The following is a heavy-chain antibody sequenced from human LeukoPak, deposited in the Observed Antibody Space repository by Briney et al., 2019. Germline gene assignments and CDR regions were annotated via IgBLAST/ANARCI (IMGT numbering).Heavy chain of an antibody. CDR3: ARSVRCSGDNCNFTWFDH. CDR2: MYHSGKI. J-gene: IGHJ5*02. Sequence: AETLSLTCDVSGYSISGGYYWGWIRQPPGKGLEWLGFMYHSGKIYYNPSLKSRVTMSVDTSKNQFSLYLSSVTVADTAVYYCARSVRCSGDNCNFTWFDHWGQGALVTVSS. D-gene: IGHD2-15*01. V-gene: IGHV4-38-2*01. CDR1: GYSISGGYY.